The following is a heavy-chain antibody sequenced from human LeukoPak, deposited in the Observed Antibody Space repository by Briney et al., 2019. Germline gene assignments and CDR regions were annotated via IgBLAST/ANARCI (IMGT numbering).Heavy chain of an antibody. CDR2: ISYDGSNK. Sequence: GGSLRLSCAASGFTFSSYAMHWVRQAPGKGLEWVAVISYDGSNKYYADSVKGRFTISRDNSKNTLYLQMNSLRAEDTAVYYCAKERIAARQSGYYFDYWGQGTLVTVSS. D-gene: IGHD6-6*01. CDR3: AKERIAARQSGYYFDY. CDR1: GFTFSSYA. J-gene: IGHJ4*02. V-gene: IGHV3-30-3*01.